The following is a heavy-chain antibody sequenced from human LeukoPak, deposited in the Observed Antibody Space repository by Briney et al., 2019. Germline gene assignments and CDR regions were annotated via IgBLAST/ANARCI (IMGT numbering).Heavy chain of an antibody. D-gene: IGHD3-10*01. J-gene: IGHJ4*02. CDR2: MNPNSGNT. V-gene: IGHV1-8*01. CDR3: ARGRGAPEDLYPIRTWFREPLYYFDY. Sequence: GASVKVSCKASGYTFTSYDINWVRQATGQGLEWMGWMNPNSGNTGYAQKFQGRVTMTRNTSISTAYMELSSLRSEDTAVYYCARGRGAPEDLYPIRTWFREPLYYFDYWGQGTLVTVSS. CDR1: GYTFTSYD.